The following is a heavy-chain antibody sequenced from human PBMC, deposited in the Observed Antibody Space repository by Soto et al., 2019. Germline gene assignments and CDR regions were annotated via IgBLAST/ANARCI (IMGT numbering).Heavy chain of an antibody. CDR1: GYSFTEFG. J-gene: IGHJ4*02. CDR2: INTYNGKT. V-gene: IGHV1-18*01. CDR3: ARDQYAVGGDF. Sequence: QVQLVQSGAEVKKPGASVKVSCKASGYSFTEFGVSWVRQAPGQGLEWMGWINTYNGKTNYAPKVQARATMTTDTSTTTAYMELSSLKSDDTAVYYCARDQYAVGGDFWGQGTLVTVSS. D-gene: IGHD1-26*01.